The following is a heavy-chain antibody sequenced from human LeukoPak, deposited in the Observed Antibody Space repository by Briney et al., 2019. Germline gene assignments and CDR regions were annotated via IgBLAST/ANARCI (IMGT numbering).Heavy chain of an antibody. CDR1: GGSFSGYY. CDR3: TTRGSLAVAENWFDP. V-gene: IGHV4-34*01. CDR2: INHSGST. Sequence: PSETLSLTCAVYGGSFSGYYWSWIRQPPGKGLEWIGEINHSGSTNYNPSLKSRVTISVDTSKNQFSLKLSSVTAADTAVYYCTTRGSLAVAENWFDPWGQGTLVTVSS. D-gene: IGHD6-19*01. J-gene: IGHJ5*02.